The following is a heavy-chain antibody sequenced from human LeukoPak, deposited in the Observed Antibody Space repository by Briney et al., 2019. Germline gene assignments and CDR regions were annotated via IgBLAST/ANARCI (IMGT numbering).Heavy chain of an antibody. CDR2: IWYDGSNK. CDR3: ASGGIVGATWDGFDY. D-gene: IGHD1-26*01. V-gene: IGHV3-33*08. Sequence: PGRSLRLSCAASGFTFSSYGMHWVRQAPGKGLEWVAVIWYDGSNKYYADSVKGRFTISRDNSKNTLYLQMNSLRAEDTAVYYCASGGIVGATWDGFDYWGQGTLVTVSS. CDR1: GFTFSSYG. J-gene: IGHJ4*02.